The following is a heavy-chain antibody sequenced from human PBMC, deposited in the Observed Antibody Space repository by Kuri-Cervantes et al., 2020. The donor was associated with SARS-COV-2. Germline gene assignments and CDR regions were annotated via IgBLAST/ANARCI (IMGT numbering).Heavy chain of an antibody. CDR3: ARDLAARLDYYYGMDV. Sequence: SVKVSCKASGGTFSSYAISWVRQAPGQGLEWMGRIIPILGIANYAQKFQGRVTITADKSTGTAYMELSSLRSEDTAVYYCARDLAARLDYYYGMDVWGQGTTVTVSS. CDR2: IIPILGIA. V-gene: IGHV1-69*04. D-gene: IGHD6-6*01. CDR1: GGTFSSYA. J-gene: IGHJ6*02.